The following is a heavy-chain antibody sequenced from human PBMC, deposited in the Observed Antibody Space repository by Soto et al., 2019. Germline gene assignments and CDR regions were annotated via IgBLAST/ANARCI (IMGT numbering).Heavy chain of an antibody. V-gene: IGHV4-39*01. J-gene: IGHJ4*02. CDR2: IYYSGST. Sequence: QLQLQESGPGLVKPSETLSLTCTVSGGSISSSSYYWGWIRQPPGKGLEWIGSIYYSGSTYYNPSLKSRVTISVDTSKNQFSLKLSSVTAADTAVYYCARRGIVATILDYWGQGTLVTVSS. D-gene: IGHD5-12*01. CDR3: ARRGIVATILDY. CDR1: GGSISSSSYY.